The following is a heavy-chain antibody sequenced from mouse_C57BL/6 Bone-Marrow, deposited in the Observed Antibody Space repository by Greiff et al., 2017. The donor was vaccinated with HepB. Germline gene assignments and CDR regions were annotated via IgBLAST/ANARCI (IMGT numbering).Heavy chain of an antibody. D-gene: IGHD1-1*01. CDR1: GFNFSSYA. CDR2: ISSGGDYI. V-gene: IGHV5-9-1*02. CDR3: TRESGGFITTVGAPTFYYDY. J-gene: IGHJ2*01. Sequence: EVMLVESGEGLVKPGGSLKLSCAASGFNFSSYAMSWVRQTPEKRLEWVAYISSGGDYIYYADTVKGRFTIARDNARNTLYLQMSSLKSEDTAMYYCTRESGGFITTVGAPTFYYDYWGQGTTLTVSS.